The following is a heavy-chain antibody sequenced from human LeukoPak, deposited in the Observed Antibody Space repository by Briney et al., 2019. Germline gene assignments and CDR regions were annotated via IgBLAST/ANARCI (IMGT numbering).Heavy chain of an antibody. CDR3: ARPGSGYSGDEGH. CDR2: ISSGGGTK. D-gene: IGHD5-12*01. J-gene: IGHJ4*02. V-gene: IGHV3-48*03. Sequence: GGSLRLSCAASKFMFSSYEMNWVRQAPGKWLEWVSYISSGGGTKYYADSVKGRFTISRDNAKNSLYLQMNSLRVEDTAVYYCARPGSGYSGDEGHWGQGTLVTVSS. CDR1: KFMFSSYE.